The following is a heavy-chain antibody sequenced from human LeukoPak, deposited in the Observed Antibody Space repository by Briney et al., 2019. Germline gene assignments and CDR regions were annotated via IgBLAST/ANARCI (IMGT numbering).Heavy chain of an antibody. CDR2: IYPRDGST. V-gene: IGHV1-46*01. CDR3: ARAPTVVTPNFDY. Sequence: ASVKVSCKASGYTFTNNYLHWVRQAPGQGLEWMGMIYPRDGSTSYAQNFQGRVTVTRDTSTTTVHMELRGLRSEDTAVYYCARAPTVVTPNFDYWGQGTLVTVSS. D-gene: IGHD4-23*01. CDR1: GYTFTNNY. J-gene: IGHJ4*02.